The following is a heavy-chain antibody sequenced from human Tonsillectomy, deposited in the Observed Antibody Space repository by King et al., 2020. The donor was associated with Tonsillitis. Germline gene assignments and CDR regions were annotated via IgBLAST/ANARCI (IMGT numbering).Heavy chain of an antibody. CDR3: ANPWGTGWYFDL. CDR1: GFTFSSHA. J-gene: IGHJ2*01. Sequence: VQLVESGGGLVQPGGSLTITCAASGFTFSSHAMSWVRQAPGKGLEWVSLISSGGDSTYYADSVKGRFTISRDNSKNTLYLQMNSLRVEDTAVYHCANPWGTGWYFDLWGRGTLVIVSS. V-gene: IGHV3-23*04. D-gene: IGHD2-8*02. CDR2: ISSGGDST.